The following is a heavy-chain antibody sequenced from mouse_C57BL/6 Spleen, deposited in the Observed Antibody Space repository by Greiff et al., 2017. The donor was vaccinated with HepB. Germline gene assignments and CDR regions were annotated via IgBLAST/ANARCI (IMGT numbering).Heavy chain of an antibody. CDR3: ASLLGRDYFDY. J-gene: IGHJ2*01. D-gene: IGHD4-1*01. CDR2: ISSGSSTI. CDR1: GFTFSDYG. V-gene: IGHV5-17*01. Sequence: EVQLQESGGGLVKPGGSLKLSCAASGFTFSDYGMHWVRQAPEKGLEWVAYISSGSSTIYYADTVKGRFTISRDNAKNTLFLQMTSLRSEDTAMYYCASLLGRDYFDYWGQGTTLTVSS.